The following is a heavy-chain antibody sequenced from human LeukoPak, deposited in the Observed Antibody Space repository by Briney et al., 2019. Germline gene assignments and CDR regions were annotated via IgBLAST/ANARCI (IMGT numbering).Heavy chain of an antibody. CDR2: IYYSGST. CDR1: GGSISSYY. CDR3: ARDKTKYYDSSGYTYYYYYYMDV. J-gene: IGHJ6*03. Sequence: PSETLSLTCTVPGGSISSYYWSWIRQPPGKGLEWIGYIYYSGSTNYNPSLKSRVTISVDTSKNQFSLKLSSVTAADTGVYYCARDKTKYYDSSGYTYYYYYYMDVWGKGTTVTVSS. D-gene: IGHD3-22*01. V-gene: IGHV4-59*01.